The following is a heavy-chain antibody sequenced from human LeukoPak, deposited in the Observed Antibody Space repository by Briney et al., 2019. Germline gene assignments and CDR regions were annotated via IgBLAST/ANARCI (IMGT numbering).Heavy chain of an antibody. Sequence: GGSLRLSCAASGFTFSNYPMNWVRQAPGKGLEWVSYIGSGGSPIYYADSVRGRFSISRDNAKNSLYLQMGSLRAEDTAVYYCARVRYNSGYIFDYWGQGTLVTVSS. CDR1: GFTFSNYP. CDR2: IGSGGSPI. V-gene: IGHV3-48*03. D-gene: IGHD5-18*01. CDR3: ARVRYNSGYIFDY. J-gene: IGHJ4*02.